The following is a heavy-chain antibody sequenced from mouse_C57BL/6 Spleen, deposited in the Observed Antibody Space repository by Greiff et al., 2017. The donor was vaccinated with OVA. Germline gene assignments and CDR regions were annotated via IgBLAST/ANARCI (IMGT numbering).Heavy chain of an antibody. V-gene: IGHV1-4*01. CDR2: INPSSGYT. Sequence: QVKLKQSGAELARPGASVKMSCKASGYTFTSYTMHWVNQRPGQGLEWIGYINPSSGYTKYNQKFKDKTTLTANKSSSTAYMPLSSLTSEDAETDYCARSDTVVGDAMDYWGQGTSVTVSS. CDR1: GYTFTSYT. D-gene: IGHD1-1*01. J-gene: IGHJ4*01. CDR3: ARSDTVVGDAMDY.